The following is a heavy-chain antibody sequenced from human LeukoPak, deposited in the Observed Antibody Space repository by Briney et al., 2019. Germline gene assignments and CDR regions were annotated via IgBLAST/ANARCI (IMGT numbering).Heavy chain of an antibody. D-gene: IGHD3-10*01. J-gene: IGHJ4*02. CDR1: GFTFSNYV. Sequence: GGSLRLSCAASGFTFSNYVMSWVRQAPGKGLEGVANIKNDGSEEYYVDSVKGRFTISRDNAKNSLFLQMNSLTVEDTAVYYCARAIRGSAVDTGDRWGQGTLVTVSS. CDR3: ARAIRGSAVDTGDR. V-gene: IGHV3-7*01. CDR2: IKNDGSEE.